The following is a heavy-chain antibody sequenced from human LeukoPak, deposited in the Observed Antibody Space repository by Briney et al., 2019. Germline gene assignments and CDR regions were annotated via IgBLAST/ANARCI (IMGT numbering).Heavy chain of an antibody. Sequence: GASVKVSCKASGYTFTCYYMHWVRQAPGQGLEWRGWINPNSGGTNYAQKFQGRVTMTRDTSISTAYMELSRLRSDDTAVYYCARPNLRGSDAFDIWGQGTMVTVSS. D-gene: IGHD3-10*01. CDR1: GYTFTCYY. CDR3: ARPNLRGSDAFDI. V-gene: IGHV1-2*02. J-gene: IGHJ3*02. CDR2: INPNSGGT.